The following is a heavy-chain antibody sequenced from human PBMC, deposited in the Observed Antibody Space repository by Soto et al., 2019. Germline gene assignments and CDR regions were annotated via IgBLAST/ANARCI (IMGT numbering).Heavy chain of an antibody. J-gene: IGHJ6*02. V-gene: IGHV1-69*02. CDR2: IIPILGIT. D-gene: IGHD6-19*01. CDR1: GGTFSSYT. Sequence: QVQLVQAGVEVKKPDSSVKVSCKASGGTFSSYTISWVRQAPGQGLEWMGRIIPILGITNYAQKFQGRVTITADKSTSTAYMELSSLRSEDTAVYYCAIAVAGTHGMDVWGQGTTVTVSS. CDR3: AIAVAGTHGMDV.